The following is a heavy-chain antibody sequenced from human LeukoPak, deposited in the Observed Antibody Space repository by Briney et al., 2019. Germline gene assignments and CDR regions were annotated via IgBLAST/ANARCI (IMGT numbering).Heavy chain of an antibody. CDR1: GYSFTDFY. D-gene: IGHD6-13*01. CDR2: INPNSGGT. CDR3: ARDLPTGYSSSWYKKKEYYFDY. J-gene: IGHJ4*02. V-gene: IGHV1-2*02. Sequence: ASVKVSCKASGYSFTDFYIHWLRQAPGQGLEWMGWINPNSGGTKYAQKFQGRVTMTRDTSISTAYMELSRLRSDDTAVYYCARDLPTGYSSSWYKKKEYYFDYWGQGTLVTVSS.